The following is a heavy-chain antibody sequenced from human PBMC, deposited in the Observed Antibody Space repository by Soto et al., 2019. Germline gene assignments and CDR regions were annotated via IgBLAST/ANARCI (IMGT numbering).Heavy chain of an antibody. Sequence: QVPLVESGGGVVQPGRSLRLSCAASGITFSNHGMHWVRQAPGKGLEWVAVISYDGSNKYYADSVKGRFTISRDNSNNMLYLQMNSLRVEDTAVYSCARDRRGHGERYNFGEYFHYWGQGTLVTVSP. V-gene: IGHV3-30*03. CDR3: ARDRRGHGERYNFGEYFHY. J-gene: IGHJ1*01. CDR1: GITFSNHG. D-gene: IGHD5-12*01. CDR2: ISYDGSNK.